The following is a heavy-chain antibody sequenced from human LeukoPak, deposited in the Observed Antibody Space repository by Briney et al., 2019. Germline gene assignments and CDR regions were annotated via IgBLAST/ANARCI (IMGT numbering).Heavy chain of an antibody. CDR1: GGSISSGDYY. CDR3: ARQGDDYGAMDY. CDR2: IYHTGTT. D-gene: IGHD4/OR15-4a*01. J-gene: IGHJ4*02. Sequence: SETLSLTCTVSGGSISSGDYYWGWIRQPPGKGLEWIGTIYHTGTTSYNSSLESRVAMSVDTSKNQFSLKLSSVTAADAAIYYCARQGDDYGAMDYWGQGTLVSVSS. V-gene: IGHV4-39*01.